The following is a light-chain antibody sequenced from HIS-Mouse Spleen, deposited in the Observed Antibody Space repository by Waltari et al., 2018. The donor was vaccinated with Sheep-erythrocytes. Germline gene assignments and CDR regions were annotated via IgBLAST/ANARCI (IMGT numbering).Light chain of an antibody. V-gene: IGKV4-1*01. CDR2: WAS. CDR1: QSVLYSSNNKNY. Sequence: DIVMTQSPDSLAVSLGERATINCKSSQSVLYSSNNKNYLAWYQQKPGQPPKLRIYWASTRASGVPDRFSGSRSGTDFALTSGSLQAEDVAVYYCQQYCSTPPSVTVGQGTRLEIK. J-gene: IGKJ5*01. CDR3: QQYCSTPPSVT.